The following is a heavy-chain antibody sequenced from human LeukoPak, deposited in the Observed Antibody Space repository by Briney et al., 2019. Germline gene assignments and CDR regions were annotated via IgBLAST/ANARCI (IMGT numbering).Heavy chain of an antibody. J-gene: IGHJ3*02. Sequence: GGSLRLSCAASGFTFSSYSMNWVRQAPGKGLEWVSSISSSSSYIYYADSVKGRFTISRDNAKNSLYLQMNSLRAEDTAVYYCASYDSSGRYLGLSHAFDIWGQGTMVTVSS. CDR1: GFTFSSYS. CDR2: ISSSSSYI. D-gene: IGHD3-22*01. V-gene: IGHV3-21*01. CDR3: ASYDSSGRYLGLSHAFDI.